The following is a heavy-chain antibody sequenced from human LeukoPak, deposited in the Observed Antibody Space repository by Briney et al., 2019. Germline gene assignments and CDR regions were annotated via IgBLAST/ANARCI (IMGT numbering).Heavy chain of an antibody. Sequence: SETLSLTCTVSGGSISSGGYYWSWIRQHPGKGLEWIGYIYYSGSTYYNPSLKSRVTISVDTSKNQFSLKLSSVTAADTAAYYCARDGTTVTTALDYWGQGTLVTVSS. CDR2: IYYSGST. CDR3: ARDGTTVTTALDY. V-gene: IGHV4-31*03. D-gene: IGHD4-17*01. J-gene: IGHJ4*02. CDR1: GGSISSGGYY.